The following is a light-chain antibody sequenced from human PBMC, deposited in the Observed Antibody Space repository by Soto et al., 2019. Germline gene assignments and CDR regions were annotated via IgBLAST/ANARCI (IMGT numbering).Light chain of an antibody. V-gene: IGKV1-5*03. J-gene: IGKJ1*01. Sequence: IQMTQSPSTLSASVGDRVTITCRASQSISTWLAWYQQEPGKAPKLLIHRASSLQSGVPSRFSGSGSGTDFTRTISSLHPDDFATYYCQQYNSYSPTFGQGTKVEIK. CDR3: QQYNSYSPT. CDR2: RAS. CDR1: QSISTW.